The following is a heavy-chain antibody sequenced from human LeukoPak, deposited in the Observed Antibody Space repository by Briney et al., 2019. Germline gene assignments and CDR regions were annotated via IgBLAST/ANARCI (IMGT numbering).Heavy chain of an antibody. D-gene: IGHD1-26*01. Sequence: SETLSLTCTVSGGSISSYLWSWIRQPPGKGLEWIGYIYYSGSTNYNPSLKSRVTILVDTSKNQFSLKVSTVTAADTTVYYCARGQYSGSCFDNWGQGSLVTVSS. CDR3: ARGQYSGSCFDN. J-gene: IGHJ4*02. CDR1: GGSISSYL. V-gene: IGHV4-59*01. CDR2: IYYSGST.